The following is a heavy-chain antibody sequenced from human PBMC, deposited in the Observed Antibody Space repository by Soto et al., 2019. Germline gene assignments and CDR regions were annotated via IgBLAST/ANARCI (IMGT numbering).Heavy chain of an antibody. CDR2: ISGSGGGT. D-gene: IGHD3-22*01. V-gene: IGHV3-23*01. Sequence: GGSLRLSCAASGFTFSSYAMSCVRQAPGKGLGWASTISGSGGGTYYADSVKGRFTISRDNSRNTLDLQMNSLRAEDTAVYYCAKDTYYHDSSVYYVFDCWGQGTLVTVSS. J-gene: IGHJ4*02. CDR1: GFTFSSYA. CDR3: AKDTYYHDSSVYYVFDC.